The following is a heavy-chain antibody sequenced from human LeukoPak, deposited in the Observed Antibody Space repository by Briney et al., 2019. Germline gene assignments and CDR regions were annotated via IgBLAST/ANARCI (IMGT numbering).Heavy chain of an antibody. D-gene: IGHD3-22*01. V-gene: IGHV4-31*03. Sequence: SEALSLTCTVSGGSIRSTNYYWSWIRQDPAKGLEWIGYIYHSGSTYYNPALKSRVTISLDTSKNQFSLKLRSVTAADTAVYYCTRANYYDSTGYLPVVYPSDYWGQGTLVTVSS. CDR1: GGSIRSTNYY. CDR3: TRANYYDSTGYLPVVYPSDY. J-gene: IGHJ4*02. CDR2: IYHSGST.